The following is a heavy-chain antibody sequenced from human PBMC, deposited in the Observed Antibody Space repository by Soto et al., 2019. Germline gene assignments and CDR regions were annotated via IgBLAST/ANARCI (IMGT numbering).Heavy chain of an antibody. V-gene: IGHV3-11*01. CDR3: ASGRDTEDIVVVPAAMRAGYFQH. D-gene: IGHD2-2*01. Sequence: GGSLRLSCAASGFTFSDYYMSWIRQAPGKGLEWVSYISSSGSTIYYADSVKGRFTISRDNAKNSLYLQMNSLRAEDTAVYYCASGRDTEDIVVVPAAMRAGYFQHWGQGTLVTVSS. J-gene: IGHJ1*01. CDR2: ISSSGSTI. CDR1: GFTFSDYY.